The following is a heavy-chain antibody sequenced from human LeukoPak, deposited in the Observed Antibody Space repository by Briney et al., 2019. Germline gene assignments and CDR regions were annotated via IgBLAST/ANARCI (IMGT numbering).Heavy chain of an antibody. CDR2: IYYSGST. CDR1: GGSISSGGYY. CDR3: ARAPGHPYNWFDP. V-gene: IGHV4-61*08. J-gene: IGHJ5*02. Sequence: PSETLSLTCTVSGGSISSGGYYWNWIRQYPGKGLEWIGYIYYSGSTNYNPSLKSRVTISVDTSKNQFSLKLSSVTAADTAVYYCARAPGHPYNWFDPWGQGTLVTVSS.